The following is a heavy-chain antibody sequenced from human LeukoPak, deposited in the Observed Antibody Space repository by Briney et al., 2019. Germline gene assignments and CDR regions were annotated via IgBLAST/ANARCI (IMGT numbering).Heavy chain of an antibody. V-gene: IGHV1-69*01. CDR2: IFPIFGTA. D-gene: IGHD1-26*01. J-gene: IGHJ4*02. CDR1: GGTFSSYA. CDR3: AGYSGSYPMDY. Sequence: ASVKVSCKASGGTFSSYAISWVRQAPGQGLEWMGGIFPIFGTANYAQKFQGRVTITVDESTSTAYMELSSLRSEDTAVYYCAGYSGSYPMDYWGQGTLVTVSS.